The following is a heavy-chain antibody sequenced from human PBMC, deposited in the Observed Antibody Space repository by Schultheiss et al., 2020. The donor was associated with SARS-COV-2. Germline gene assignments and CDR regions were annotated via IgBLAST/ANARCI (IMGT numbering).Heavy chain of an antibody. Sequence: ASVKVSCKASGYTFTSYGISWVRQAPGQGLEWMGWISAYNGNTNYAQKFQGRVTITADKSTSTAYMELSSLRSEDTAVYYCARVGWEPDYYYYGMDVWGQGTTVTVSS. D-gene: IGHD1-26*01. V-gene: IGHV1-18*01. CDR1: GYTFTSYG. CDR3: ARVGWEPDYYYYGMDV. CDR2: ISAYNGNT. J-gene: IGHJ6*02.